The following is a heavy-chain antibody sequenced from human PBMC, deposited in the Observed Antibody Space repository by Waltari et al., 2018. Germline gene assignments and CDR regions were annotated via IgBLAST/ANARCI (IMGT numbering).Heavy chain of an antibody. J-gene: IGHJ4*02. CDR1: GFTFSRYR. CDR3: ARVGTTVSTS. V-gene: IGHV3-48*04. Sequence: EVPLVEAGGGLVQPGGSVSLSCSPSGFTFSRYRMTCVLRATGTGLGADSDVSRSPSTMYYADSVKCRFTIYRDNAKNSLYLQMISLRAEDTAVYYCARVGTTVSTSWGQGTLVTVSS. CDR2: VSRSPSTM. D-gene: IGHD4-17*01.